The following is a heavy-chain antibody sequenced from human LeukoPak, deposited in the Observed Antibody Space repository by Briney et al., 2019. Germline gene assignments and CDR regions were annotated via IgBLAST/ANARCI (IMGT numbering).Heavy chain of an antibody. Sequence: GGSRRLSCAASGFTFRSYAMYWVRQAPGKGLEWVTVISYDGSNKDYADSVKGRFTIFRDNSKNTLYLQMNSLRAEDTAVYYCARGYCSSTSCAIEDWGQGTLVTVSS. CDR3: ARGYCSSTSCAIED. J-gene: IGHJ4*02. D-gene: IGHD2-2*01. V-gene: IGHV3-30*04. CDR2: ISYDGSNK. CDR1: GFTFRSYA.